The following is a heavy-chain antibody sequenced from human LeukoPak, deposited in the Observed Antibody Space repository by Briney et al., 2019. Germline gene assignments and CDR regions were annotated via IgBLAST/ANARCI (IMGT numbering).Heavy chain of an antibody. J-gene: IGHJ3*02. D-gene: IGHD3-22*01. V-gene: IGHV3-74*01. Sequence: GGSLRLSCAASGFTFSRYWMHWVRQAPGKGLVWVSRINSDGSSTTYADSVKGRFTISRDNAKNSLYLQMNSLRAEDTAVYYCARDFVYYDSSGYYFGDAFDIWGQGTMVTVSS. CDR2: INSDGSST. CDR1: GFTFSRYW. CDR3: ARDFVYYDSSGYYFGDAFDI.